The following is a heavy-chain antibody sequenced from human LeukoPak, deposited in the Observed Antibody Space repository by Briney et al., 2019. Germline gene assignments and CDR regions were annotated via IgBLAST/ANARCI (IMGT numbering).Heavy chain of an antibody. CDR1: GYSISSGYY. J-gene: IGHJ4*02. V-gene: IGHV4-38-2*01. CDR3: ARRGSRYFDY. Sequence: SETLSLTCAVSGYSISSGYYWGWIRQPPGKGLEWIGGIYHSGSTYYNPSLKSRVTISVDTSKNQFSLKLSSVTAADTAVYYCARRGSRYFDYWGQGTLVTVSS. CDR2: IYHSGST.